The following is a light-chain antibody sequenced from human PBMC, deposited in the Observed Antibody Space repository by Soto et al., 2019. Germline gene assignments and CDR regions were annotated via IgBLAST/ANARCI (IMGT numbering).Light chain of an antibody. J-gene: IGLJ3*02. CDR1: SSDIGHYNY. CDR2: EVS. CDR3: ISYTSSSTWV. Sequence: QSVLTQPASVSGSPGQSITISCTGTSSDIGHYNYVSWYQQHPGKAPKLLIYEVSNRPSGVSNRFSASKSGNTASLTISGLLAEDEADYYCISYTSSSTWVFGGGTQLTVL. V-gene: IGLV2-14*01.